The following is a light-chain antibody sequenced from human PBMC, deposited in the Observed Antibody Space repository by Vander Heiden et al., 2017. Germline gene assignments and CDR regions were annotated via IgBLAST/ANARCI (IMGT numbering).Light chain of an antibody. Sequence: DIQMTQSPSSLSASVGDRVTIPCRASQSISDYLNWYQQKPGKAPNLLIYAASSVRSGVPSRFSGSGSGTDFALTISSLQPEDFATYYCQQSYSSPFTFGPGTKVDIK. CDR2: AAS. J-gene: IGKJ3*01. CDR3: QQSYSSPFT. CDR1: QSISDY. V-gene: IGKV1-39*01.